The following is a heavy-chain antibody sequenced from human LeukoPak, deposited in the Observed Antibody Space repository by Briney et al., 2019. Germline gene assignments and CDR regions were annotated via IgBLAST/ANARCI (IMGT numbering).Heavy chain of an antibody. CDR3: ANEVRPNDY. CDR1: GFTFSSYE. Sequence: PGGSLRLSCAASGFTFSSYEMNWVRQAPGKGLEWVSSIDISGGSTYYADPAEGRFTISRDNSKNTLYLQMNGLRVEDTALYYCANEVRPNDYWGQGTLVTVSS. V-gene: IGHV3-23*01. J-gene: IGHJ4*02. CDR2: IDISGGST. D-gene: IGHD1-1*01.